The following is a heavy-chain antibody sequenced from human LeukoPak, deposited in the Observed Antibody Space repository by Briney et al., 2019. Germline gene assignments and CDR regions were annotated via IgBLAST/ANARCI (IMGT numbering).Heavy chain of an antibody. Sequence: GGSLRLSCAASGFTFRGAAMHWVRQASGKGLEWVGRIRSSANSYATAYGPSVIGRLTISRDDFKSPAYLQMNSLKTEDTAVYYCTRRQTDDGYYDEHYFDLWGQGTLVTVSS. CDR3: TRRQTDDGYYDEHYFDL. D-gene: IGHD4-17*01. CDR2: IRSSANSYAT. V-gene: IGHV3-73*01. J-gene: IGHJ4*02. CDR1: GFTFRGAA.